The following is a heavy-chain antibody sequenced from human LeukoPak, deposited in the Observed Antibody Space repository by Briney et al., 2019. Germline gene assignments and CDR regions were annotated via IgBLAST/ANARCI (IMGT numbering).Heavy chain of an antibody. V-gene: IGHV3-7*01. J-gene: IGHJ5*02. D-gene: IGHD4-17*01. CDR3: ASVYGEKDSFDI. CDR1: GFTFSTYW. CDR2: IKQDGSEK. Sequence: GGSLRLSCAASGFTFSTYWMSWVRQAPGKGLEWVANIKQDGSEKYYVDSVKGRFTISRDNAKNSLYLQMNSLRVDDTAVYYCASVYGEKDSFDIWGQGTLVTVSS.